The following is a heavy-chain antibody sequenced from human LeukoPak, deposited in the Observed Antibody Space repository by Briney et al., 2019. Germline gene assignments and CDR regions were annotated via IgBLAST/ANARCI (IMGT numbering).Heavy chain of an antibody. CDR3: ARRVGAGSDAFDI. D-gene: IGHD1-26*01. Sequence: PGGSLRLSCAASGFTFSSYSMNWVRQAPGKGLEWVSSISSSSSYIYYADSVKGRFTISRDNAKNSLYLQMNSLRAEDTAVYYCARRVGAGSDAFDIWGQGTMVTVSS. CDR2: ISSSSSYI. V-gene: IGHV3-21*01. J-gene: IGHJ3*02. CDR1: GFTFSSYS.